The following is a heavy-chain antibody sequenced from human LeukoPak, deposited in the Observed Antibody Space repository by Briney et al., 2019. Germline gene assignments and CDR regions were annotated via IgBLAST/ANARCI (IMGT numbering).Heavy chain of an antibody. CDR1: GFTFSSYG. J-gene: IGHJ4*02. V-gene: IGHV3-33*01. CDR2: IWYDGSNK. Sequence: EGSLRLSCAASGFTFSSYGMHWVRQAPGKGLEWVAVIWYDGSNKYYADSVKGRFTTSRDNSKNTLYLQMNSLRAEDTAVYYCATHSSSFDYWGQGTLVTVSS. CDR3: ATHSSSFDY.